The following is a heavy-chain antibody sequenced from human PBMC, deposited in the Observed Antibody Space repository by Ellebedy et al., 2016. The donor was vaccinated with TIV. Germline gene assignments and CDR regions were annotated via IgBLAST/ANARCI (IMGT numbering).Heavy chain of an antibody. CDR2: INHSGRT. CDR3: AWEPWFDP. V-gene: IGHV4-39*07. J-gene: IGHJ5*02. CDR1: GGSVSSGNYY. Sequence: MPSETLSLTCTVSGGSVSSGNYYWSWIRQPPGKGLEWIGEINHSGRTNYNPSLKSRVTVSVDASKNQFSLRLTSVTAADTAVYYCAWEPWFDPWGQGTLVTVSS.